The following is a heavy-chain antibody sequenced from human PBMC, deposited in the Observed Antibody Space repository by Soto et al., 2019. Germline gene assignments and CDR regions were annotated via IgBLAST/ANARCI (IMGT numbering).Heavy chain of an antibody. D-gene: IGHD2-8*01. V-gene: IGHV3-23*01. CDR3: AKVRLTDYLRYAPHL. CDR2: ISPNGDST. J-gene: IGHJ3*01. Sequence: GGSLRLCCAASGFTFNNYAMNWVRQAPGRGLEWVSIISPNGDSTYYADSVKGRFTISRDNSQNTVFLQMNSLRAEDTAIYFCAKVRLTDYLRYAPHLWGQGTLVTVSS. CDR1: GFTFNNYA.